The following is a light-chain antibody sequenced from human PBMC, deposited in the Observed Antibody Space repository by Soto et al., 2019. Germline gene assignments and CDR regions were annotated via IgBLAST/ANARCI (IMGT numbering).Light chain of an antibody. Sequence: DVQMTQSPSSQSASVGDRVTITCRASQSVSTFLNWYQQKPGKAPKLLIYATSILHSGVPSRFSGSGSATDFTLTFSRLQPEDFATYHCHQSYSPPHTFGQGSKVEIK. J-gene: IGKJ2*01. CDR1: QSVSTF. V-gene: IGKV1-39*01. CDR2: ATS. CDR3: HQSYSPPHT.